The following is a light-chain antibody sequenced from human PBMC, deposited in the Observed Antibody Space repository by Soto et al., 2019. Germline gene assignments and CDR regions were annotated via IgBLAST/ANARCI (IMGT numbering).Light chain of an antibody. V-gene: IGKV3-11*01. Sequence: EIVLTQSPATLSLSAGERATLSCRASQSITIELAWYQQKPGQAPRLLICDASNRATGIPARFSGSGSGTDFPLTISHLEPEDSAIYSFQQRRTWPLTFGQGTRLE. CDR1: QSITIE. J-gene: IGKJ5*01. CDR2: DAS. CDR3: QQRRTWPLT.